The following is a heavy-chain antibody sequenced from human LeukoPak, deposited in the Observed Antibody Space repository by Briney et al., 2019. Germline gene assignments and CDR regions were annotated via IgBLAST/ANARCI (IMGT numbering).Heavy chain of an antibody. CDR1: GYTFTSYG. V-gene: IGHV1-18*01. D-gene: IGHD2-15*01. J-gene: IGHJ4*02. Sequence: GASVKVSCKASGYTFTSYGIGWVRQAPGQGLEWMGWISTYNGNTNYAQKLQGRVTMTTDTSTSTAYMELRSLRSDDTAVYYCARDLLYFSGGSLPFYYRGQGTLVTVSS. CDR2: ISTYNGNT. CDR3: ARDLLYFSGGSLPFYY.